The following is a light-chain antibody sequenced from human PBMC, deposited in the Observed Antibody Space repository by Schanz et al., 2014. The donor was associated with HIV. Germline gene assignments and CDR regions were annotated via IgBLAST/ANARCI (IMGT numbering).Light chain of an antibody. V-gene: IGLV2-14*02. CDR3: STFSGNATL. Sequence: QSALTQPASVSGSPGQSITISCTGTSSDIGSYNLVSWFQHHPGEAPKIMIFEVRKRPSGVSGRFSGSKSGNTASLTISGLQAEDEADYYCSTFSGNATLFGGGTKLTVL. CDR2: EVR. J-gene: IGLJ2*01. CDR1: SSDIGSYNL.